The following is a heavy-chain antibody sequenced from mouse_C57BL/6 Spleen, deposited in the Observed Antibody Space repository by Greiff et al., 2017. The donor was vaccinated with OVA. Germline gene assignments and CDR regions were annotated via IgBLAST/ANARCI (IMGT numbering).Heavy chain of an antibody. CDR3: AREGDYSGSYAMDN. J-gene: IGHJ4*01. D-gene: IGHD1-1*01. CDR2: INPNNGGT. CDR1: GYTFTDYY. V-gene: IGHV1-26*01. Sequence: EVQLQQSGPELVKPGASVKISCKASGYTFTDYYMNWVKQSHGKSLEWIGDINPNNGGTSYNQKFKGKATLTVDKSSSTAYMELRSLTSEDSAVYYCAREGDYSGSYAMDNRGEGTSDTASS.